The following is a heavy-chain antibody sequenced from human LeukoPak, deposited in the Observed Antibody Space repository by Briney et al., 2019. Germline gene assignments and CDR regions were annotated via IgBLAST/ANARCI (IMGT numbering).Heavy chain of an antibody. CDR3: ARYGTTGRPYYYYGMDV. CDR2: IYYSGGT. J-gene: IGHJ6*02. CDR1: GGSISSYY. Sequence: KPSETLSLTCTVSGGSISSYYWSWIRQPPGKGLEWIGNIYYSGGTNYNPSPKSRVTISVDTSKNQFSLKLSSVTAADTAVYYCARYGTTGRPYYYYGMDVWGQGTTVTVSS. D-gene: IGHD1-1*01. V-gene: IGHV4-59*01.